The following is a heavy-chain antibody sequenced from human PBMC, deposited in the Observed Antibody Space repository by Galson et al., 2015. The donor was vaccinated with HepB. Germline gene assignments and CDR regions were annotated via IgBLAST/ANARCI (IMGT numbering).Heavy chain of an antibody. CDR3: AKDPYSYSALAGTMAGFDY. CDR2: ISYDGSNK. J-gene: IGHJ4*02. V-gene: IGHV3-30*18. CDR1: GFTFSNYS. Sequence: SLRLSCAASGFTFSNYSMHWVRQAPGKGLEWVAVISYDGSNKYYAESVKGRFTISRDNTKNKLCLQMNSLRAEDTALYYGAKDPYSYSALAGTMAGFDYWGQGTLVTVSS. D-gene: IGHD6-19*01.